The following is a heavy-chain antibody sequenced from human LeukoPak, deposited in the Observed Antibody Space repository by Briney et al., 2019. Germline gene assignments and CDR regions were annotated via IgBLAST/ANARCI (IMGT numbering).Heavy chain of an antibody. D-gene: IGHD5-12*01. V-gene: IGHV3-53*01. Sequence: GGPLRLSCAASGFTVSSNYMSWVRQAPGKGLEWVSVIYSGGSTYYADSVKGRFTISRDNSKNALYLQMNSLRAEDTDVYYCARGSHVARGFDPWGQGTLVTVSS. CDR1: GFTVSSNY. CDR2: IYSGGST. CDR3: ARGSHVARGFDP. J-gene: IGHJ5*02.